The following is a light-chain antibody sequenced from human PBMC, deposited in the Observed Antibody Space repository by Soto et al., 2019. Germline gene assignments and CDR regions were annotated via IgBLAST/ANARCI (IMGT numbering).Light chain of an antibody. V-gene: IGLV2-14*03. CDR3: TSWTTSTTMI. J-gene: IGLJ2*01. Sequence: QSALTQPASVSGSPGQSITISCTGTSSDIGAYNFVSWYQQHPGKAPKLMLYDVNIRPSGVCNRFSGSKSGNTASLTISGLHAEDEADYYCTSWTTSTTMIFGGGTKLTVL. CDR2: DVN. CDR1: SSDIGAYNF.